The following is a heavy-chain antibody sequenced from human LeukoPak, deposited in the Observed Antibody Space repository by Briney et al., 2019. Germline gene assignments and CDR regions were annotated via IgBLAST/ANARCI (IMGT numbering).Heavy chain of an antibody. CDR2: IYDSGST. CDR3: ARDKGELLGTDDAFDI. V-gene: IGHV4-59*12. D-gene: IGHD3-10*01. Sequence: SETLSLTCTVSGGSISSYYWSWIRQPPGKGLEWIGYIYDSGSTNYNPSLKSRVTISVDTSKNQFSLKLSSVTAADTAVYYCARDKGELLGTDDAFDIWGRGTMVTVSS. CDR1: GGSISSYY. J-gene: IGHJ3*02.